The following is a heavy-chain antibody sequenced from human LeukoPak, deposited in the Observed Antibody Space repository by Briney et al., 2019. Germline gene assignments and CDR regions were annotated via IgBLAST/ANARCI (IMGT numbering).Heavy chain of an antibody. J-gene: IGHJ2*01. CDR1: GFTFSSYG. V-gene: IGHV3-33*06. CDR3: AKGPPADCGGDCYLYWYFDL. Sequence: PGRSLRLSCAASGFTFSSYGMHWVRQAPGKGLEWVAVIWYDGSNKYYADSVKGRFTISRDNSKNTLYLQMNSLRAEDTAVYYCAKGPPADCGGDCYLYWYFDLWGRGTLVTVSS. CDR2: IWYDGSNK. D-gene: IGHD2-21*02.